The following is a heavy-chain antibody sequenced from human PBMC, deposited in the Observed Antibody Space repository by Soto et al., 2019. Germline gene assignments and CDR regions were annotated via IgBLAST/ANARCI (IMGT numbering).Heavy chain of an antibody. CDR1: GYTFTSYY. CDR3: ARDIGAGYCSSTSCRHTY. J-gene: IGHJ4*02. D-gene: IGHD2-2*01. V-gene: IGHV1-46*01. Sequence: ASVKVSCKASGYTFTSYYMHWVRQAPGQGLEWMGIINPSGGSTSYAQKFQGGVTMTRDTSTSTVYMELSSLRSEDTAVYYCARDIGAGYCSSTSCRHTYWGQGTLVTVSS. CDR2: INPSGGST.